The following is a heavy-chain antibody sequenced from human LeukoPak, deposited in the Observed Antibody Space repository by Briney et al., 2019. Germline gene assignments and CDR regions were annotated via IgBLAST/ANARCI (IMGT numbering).Heavy chain of an antibody. V-gene: IGHV3-64*01. CDR3: ARGPIVGATRSYFEH. CDR1: GFTFSSYA. D-gene: IGHD1-26*01. J-gene: IGHJ1*01. Sequence: GGSLRLSCAASGFTFSSYAMHWVRLAPGKGLEYVSAISSNGGSTYYANSVKGRFTISRDNSKNTLYLQMGSLRAEDMVVYYCARGPIVGATRSYFEHWGQGTLVTVSS. CDR2: ISSNGGST.